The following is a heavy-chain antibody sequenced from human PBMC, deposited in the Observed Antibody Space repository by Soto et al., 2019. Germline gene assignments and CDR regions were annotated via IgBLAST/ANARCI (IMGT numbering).Heavy chain of an antibody. D-gene: IGHD3-22*01. J-gene: IGHJ3*02. CDR1: GYSFTSYW. CDR3: AGFYDSSGYNAFDI. V-gene: IGHV5-51*01. Sequence: PGESLKISCNGSGYSFTSYWIGWVRHMPGKGLEWMGIIYPGDSDTRYSPSFQGQVTISADKSISTAYLQWSSLKASDTAMYYCAGFYDSSGYNAFDIWGQGTMVTVSS. CDR2: IYPGDSDT.